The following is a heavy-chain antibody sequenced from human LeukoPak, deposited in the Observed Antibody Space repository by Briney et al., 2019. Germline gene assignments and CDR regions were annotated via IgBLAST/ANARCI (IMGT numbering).Heavy chain of an antibody. J-gene: IGHJ4*02. CDR1: GFTFRTYY. CDR3: VRWHLATAGAFN. Sequence: GGSLRLSCAASGFTFRTYYMHWVRQAPGKGLVWVARISGDRFTTAYADSVRGRFTISRDNAKNTVYLQMNSLRAEDTAVYYCVRWHLATAGAFNWGQGTLVTVSS. V-gene: IGHV3-74*01. CDR2: ISGDRFTT. D-gene: IGHD6-13*01.